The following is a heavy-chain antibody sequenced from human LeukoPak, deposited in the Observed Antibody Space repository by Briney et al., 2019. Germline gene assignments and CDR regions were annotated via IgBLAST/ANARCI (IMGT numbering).Heavy chain of an antibody. CDR1: GGSISSGGYY. D-gene: IGHD3-10*01. Sequence: PSETLSLTCTVSGGSISSGGYYWSWIRQHPGKGLEWVGYIYYSGSTYYNPSLKSRVTISVDTSKNQFSLKLSSVTAADTAVYYCASFTMVRGVINDAFDIWGQGTMVTVSS. V-gene: IGHV4-31*03. CDR2: IYYSGST. J-gene: IGHJ3*02. CDR3: ASFTMVRGVINDAFDI.